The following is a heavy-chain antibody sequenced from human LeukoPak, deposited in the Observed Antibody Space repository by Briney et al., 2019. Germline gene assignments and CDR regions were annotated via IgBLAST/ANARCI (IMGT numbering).Heavy chain of an antibody. D-gene: IGHD6-13*01. V-gene: IGHV4-4*02. CDR1: GGSISSSNW. CDR2: IYHSGST. CDR3: ARLKYSSSWPRTLGGYFDY. J-gene: IGHJ4*02. Sequence: SGTLSLTCAVSGGSISSSNWWSWVRQPPGKGLEWIGEIYHSGSTNYNPSLKSRVTISVDKSKNQFSLKLSSVTAADTAVYYCARLKYSSSWPRTLGGYFDYWGQGTLVTVSS.